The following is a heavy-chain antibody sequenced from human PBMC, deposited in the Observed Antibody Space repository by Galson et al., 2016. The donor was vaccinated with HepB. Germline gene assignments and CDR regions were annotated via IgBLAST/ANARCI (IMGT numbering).Heavy chain of an antibody. CDR1: GNTFSSYA. J-gene: IGHJ3*02. CDR2: INAGNFDT. V-gene: IGHV1-3*01. D-gene: IGHD3-22*01. CDR3: AHGTSGYYDQVFHI. Sequence: SVKVSCKASGNTFSSYATHWVRQAPGQRLEWMGWINAGNFDTKYSQKFQGRVTITRDTFASTAYVELHSLRSEDTAVYYCAHGTSGYYDQVFHIGGQGTMGTVS.